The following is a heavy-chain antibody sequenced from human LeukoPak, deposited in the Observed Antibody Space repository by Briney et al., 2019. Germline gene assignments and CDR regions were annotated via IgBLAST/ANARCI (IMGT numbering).Heavy chain of an antibody. CDR1: GGSISSYY. Sequence: KASETLSLTCTVSGGSISSYYWSWIRQPPGKGLEWIGYIYYSGSTNYNPSLKSRVTISVDTSKNQFSLKLSSVTAADTAVCYCARTAHSPYYYDSSGSLNWFDPWGQGTLVTVSS. V-gene: IGHV4-59*01. CDR2: IYYSGST. CDR3: ARTAHSPYYYDSSGSLNWFDP. J-gene: IGHJ5*02. D-gene: IGHD3-22*01.